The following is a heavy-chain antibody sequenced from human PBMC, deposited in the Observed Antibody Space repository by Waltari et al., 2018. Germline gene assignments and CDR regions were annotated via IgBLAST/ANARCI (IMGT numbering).Heavy chain of an antibody. Sequence: QVQLQESGPGLVKPSETLSLTCAVSGYSISSDYYWGWIRQPPGKGLEWIGNIYHSGSTYYNPSLKSRVTISVDTSKNQFSLKLNSVTAADTAVYYCARRQLSGSYRYWGQGTLVTVSS. D-gene: IGHD1-26*01. V-gene: IGHV4-38-2*01. J-gene: IGHJ4*02. CDR3: ARRQLSGSYRY. CDR1: GYSISSDYY. CDR2: IYHSGST.